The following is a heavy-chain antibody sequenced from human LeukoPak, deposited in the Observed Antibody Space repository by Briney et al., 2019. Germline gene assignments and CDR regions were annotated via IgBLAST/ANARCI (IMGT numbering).Heavy chain of an antibody. J-gene: IGHJ4*02. V-gene: IGHV4-4*07. CDR2: IYKRRCN. D-gene: IGHD6-13*01. Sequence: SETLSLTCTVSGGSISSYYWSWIRQPAGKGLEWVGHIYKRRCNIYNASLKGRVTMSVATSKNQFSLHLSSVTAADTAVYYCARSAFLVTAPGLYYFDSWGQGTLVTASS. CDR1: GGSISSYY. CDR3: ARSAFLVTAPGLYYFDS.